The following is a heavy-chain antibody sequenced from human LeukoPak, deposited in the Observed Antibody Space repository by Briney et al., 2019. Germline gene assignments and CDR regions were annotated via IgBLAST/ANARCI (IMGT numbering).Heavy chain of an antibody. D-gene: IGHD3-22*01. CDR2: IYSGGNT. CDR1: GFTVSTNS. CDR3: ARDNGERYDSSGYYYAHYYYYYMDV. Sequence: GGSLRLSCTVSGFTVSTNSMSWVRQAPGKGLEWVSFIYSGGNTHYSDSVKGRFTISRDNAKNSLYLQMNSLRAEDTAVYYCARDNGERYDSSGYYYAHYYYYYMDVWGKGTTVTVSS. V-gene: IGHV3-66*01. J-gene: IGHJ6*03.